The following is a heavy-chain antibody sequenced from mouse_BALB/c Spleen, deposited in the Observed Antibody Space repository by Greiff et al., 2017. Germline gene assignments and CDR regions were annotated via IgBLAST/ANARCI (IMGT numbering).Heavy chain of an antibody. CDR3: ARDDGYYVGAMDY. Sequence: VMLVESGPGLVAPSQSLSITCTVSGFSLTSYGVHWVRQPPGKGLEWLGVIWAGGSTNYNSALMSRLSISKDNSKSQVFLKMNSLQTDDTAMYYCARDDGYYVGAMDYWGQGTSVTVSS. CDR1: GFSLTSYG. CDR2: IWAGGST. V-gene: IGHV2-9*02. J-gene: IGHJ4*01. D-gene: IGHD2-3*01.